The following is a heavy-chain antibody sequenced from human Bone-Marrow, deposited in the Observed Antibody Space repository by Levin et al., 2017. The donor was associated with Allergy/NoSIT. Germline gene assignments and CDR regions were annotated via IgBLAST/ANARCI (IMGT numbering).Heavy chain of an antibody. V-gene: IGHV3-30*04. J-gene: IGHJ3*02. D-gene: IGHD6-19*01. CDR2: ISHEGTST. Sequence: HWVRQAPGKGLEWVAAISHEGTSTYYADSVKGHFTISRDDSKNPVWLQMNSLRVEDTAVYHCARGVHSSGRCDVLDMWGQGTMVTVSS. CDR3: ARGVHSSGRCDVLDM.